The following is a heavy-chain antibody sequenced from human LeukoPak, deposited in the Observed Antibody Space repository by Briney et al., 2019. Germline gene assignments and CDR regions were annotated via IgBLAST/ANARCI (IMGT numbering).Heavy chain of an antibody. Sequence: GVSLRLSCAASGFTFSSYWMSWVRQAPGKGLEWVANINKDGGEKYYVDSVKGRFTISRDNAKNSLYLQMNSLRADDTAVYYCVKDSPPRYSGSPPAYWGQGTLVTVSS. J-gene: IGHJ4*02. CDR2: INKDGGEK. CDR1: GFTFSSYW. CDR3: VKDSPPRYSGSPPAY. D-gene: IGHD1-26*01. V-gene: IGHV3-7*03.